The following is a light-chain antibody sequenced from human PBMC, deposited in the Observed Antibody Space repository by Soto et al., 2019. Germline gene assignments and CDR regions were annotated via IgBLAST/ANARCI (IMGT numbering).Light chain of an antibody. Sequence: QSALTQPASVSGSPGQSITISCTGTSSDVGGYNYVSWYQQYSGKAPKLMIYEVTNRPSGVSNRFSGSKSGNTASLTISGLQPEDEADYYCSSYTSSTYVVFGGGTQLTVL. CDR3: SSYTSSTYVV. V-gene: IGLV2-14*01. J-gene: IGLJ2*01. CDR1: SSDVGGYNY. CDR2: EVT.